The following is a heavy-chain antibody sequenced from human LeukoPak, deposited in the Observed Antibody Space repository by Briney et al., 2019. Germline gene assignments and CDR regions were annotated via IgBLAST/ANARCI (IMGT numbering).Heavy chain of an antibody. CDR3: ARRVGATHFFDY. CDR2: FYYSGST. J-gene: IGHJ4*02. V-gene: IGHV4-59*01. Sequence: SETLSLTCTVSGGFISSYYWSWIRQPPGKGLEWIGYFYYSGSTNYNPSLKSRVTISVDTSKNQFSLELSSVTAADAAVYYCARRVGATHFFDYWGQGTLVTVSS. CDR1: GGFISSYY. D-gene: IGHD1-26*01.